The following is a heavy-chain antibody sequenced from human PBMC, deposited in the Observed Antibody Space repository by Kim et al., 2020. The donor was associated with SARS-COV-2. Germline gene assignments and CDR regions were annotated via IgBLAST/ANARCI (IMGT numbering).Heavy chain of an antibody. D-gene: IGHD6-13*01. J-gene: IGHJ4*02. CDR3: TFGYSSSWDRSY. V-gene: IGHV3-73*01. Sequence: AYAASVKGRFTISRDDSKNTAYLQMNSLKTEDTAVYYCTFGYSSSWDRSYWGQGTLVTVSS.